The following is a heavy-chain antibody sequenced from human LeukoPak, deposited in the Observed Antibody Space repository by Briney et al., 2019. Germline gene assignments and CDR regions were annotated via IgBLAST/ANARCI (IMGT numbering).Heavy chain of an antibody. J-gene: IGHJ4*02. CDR1: GYTFTGFG. CDR3: VRDSLGGFCSSSDCVLGVY. Sequence: ASVKVSCKASGYTFTGFGISWVRQAPGQGLEWMGWITTKNGNTNYAQNLQGRVTMTTDTSTNTVYMELRSLRSDDTAVYFCVRDSLGGFCSSSDCVLGVYWGQGTLATVSS. D-gene: IGHD2-2*01. V-gene: IGHV1-18*01. CDR2: ITTKNGNT.